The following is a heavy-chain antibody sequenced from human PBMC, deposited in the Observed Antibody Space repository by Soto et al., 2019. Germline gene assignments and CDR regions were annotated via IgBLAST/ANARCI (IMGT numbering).Heavy chain of an antibody. CDR2: ISSSGNTI. J-gene: IGHJ4*02. D-gene: IGHD3-16*02. Sequence: QVQLVESGGGLVKPGESLRLSCAASGFTFSDFYMSWIRQAPGKGLEWLSYISSSGNTIYYADSVRGRFIISRDNAKNSLYLQMNSLRAEDTAVYYCARDSTDYDYIWGSYQSGFDYWGQGTLVTVSS. CDR3: ARDSTDYDYIWGSYQSGFDY. V-gene: IGHV3-11*01. CDR1: GFTFSDFY.